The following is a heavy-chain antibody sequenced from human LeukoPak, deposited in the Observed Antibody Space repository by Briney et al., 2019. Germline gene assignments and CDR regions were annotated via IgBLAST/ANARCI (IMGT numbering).Heavy chain of an antibody. Sequence: GGSLRLSCAASGFTFSSYSMNWVRQAPGKGLEWVSSISSSSSYIYYADSVKGRFTISRDNAKNSLYLQMNSLRAEDTAVYYCARSTDSWTNYYGMDVWGQGTTVTVSS. CDR3: ARSTDSWTNYYGMDV. CDR1: GFTFSSYS. V-gene: IGHV3-21*01. D-gene: IGHD3/OR15-3a*01. CDR2: ISSSSSYI. J-gene: IGHJ6*02.